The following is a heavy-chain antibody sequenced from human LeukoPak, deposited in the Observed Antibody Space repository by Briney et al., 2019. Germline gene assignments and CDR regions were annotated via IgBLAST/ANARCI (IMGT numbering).Heavy chain of an antibody. CDR1: GGSISSYY. J-gene: IGHJ4*02. V-gene: IGHV4-59*01. D-gene: IGHD5-18*01. CDR2: IYYSGST. Sequence: SETLSLTCTVSGGSISSYYWSWIRQPPGKGLEWIGYIYYSGSTNYNPSLKSRVTISVDTSKNQFSLKLSSVTAADTAAYYCARLDTADNYFDYWGQGTLVTVSS. CDR3: ARLDTADNYFDY.